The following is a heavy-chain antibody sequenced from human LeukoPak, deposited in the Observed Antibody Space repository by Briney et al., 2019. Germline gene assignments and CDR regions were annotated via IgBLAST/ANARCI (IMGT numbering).Heavy chain of an antibody. CDR1: GYSFTTYG. J-gene: IGHJ4*02. CDR3: ALIPYCTTATCYYFDY. D-gene: IGHD2-2*01. CDR2: ISTYNGDT. V-gene: IGHV1-18*01. Sequence: GESLKISCKGSGYSFTTYGISWVRQAPGQGLEWMGWISTYNGDTKYAQKLQGRVTMTADTSTSTTYMELRSLRSDDTAVYYCALIPYCTTATCYYFDYWGQGTLVTVSS.